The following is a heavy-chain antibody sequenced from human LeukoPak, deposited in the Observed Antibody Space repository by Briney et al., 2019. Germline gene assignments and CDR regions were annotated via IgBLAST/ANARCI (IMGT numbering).Heavy chain of an antibody. Sequence: MASETLSLTCTVSGGSISTYYWSWIRQPAGKGLEWIGRIHTSGSTDYNPSLKSRVTMSVDTSRKQFSLRLSSVTAADTAMYYCAREGSMTARPFVSIYYWGQGTLVTVSS. CDR3: AREGSMTARPFVSIYY. D-gene: IGHD6-6*01. V-gene: IGHV4-4*07. CDR2: IHTSGST. J-gene: IGHJ4*02. CDR1: GGSISTYY.